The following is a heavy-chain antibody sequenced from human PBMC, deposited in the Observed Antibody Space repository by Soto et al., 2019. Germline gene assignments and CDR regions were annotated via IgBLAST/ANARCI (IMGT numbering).Heavy chain of an antibody. CDR3: ARGLPGDYYDSSAYYWGPFDY. J-gene: IGHJ4*02. CDR2: IDHSGST. CDR1: GGSFSGYY. V-gene: IGHV4-34*01. D-gene: IGHD3-22*01. Sequence: SETLSLTCAVYGGSFSGYYWSWIRQPPGKGLEWIGEIDHSGSTNYNPSLKSRVTVSVDTFKNQFSLNLNSVTAADTAVYYCARGLPGDYYDSSAYYWGPFDYWGQGNLVTVS.